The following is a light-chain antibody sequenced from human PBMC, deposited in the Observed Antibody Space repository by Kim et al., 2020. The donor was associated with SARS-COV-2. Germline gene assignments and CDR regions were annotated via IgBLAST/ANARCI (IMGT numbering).Light chain of an antibody. CDR2: DVS. CDR3: QQYNTNPLT. V-gene: IGKV1-5*01. CDR1: QTLNNF. J-gene: IGKJ4*01. Sequence: DIQMTQSPSTLSASVGDRVTITCRASQTLNNFLAWYQQKPGKAPEVLIYDVSNLQAGVPSRFSGSGSGTEFSLTISSLQPDDFATYYCQQYNTNPLTFGGGTKVDIK.